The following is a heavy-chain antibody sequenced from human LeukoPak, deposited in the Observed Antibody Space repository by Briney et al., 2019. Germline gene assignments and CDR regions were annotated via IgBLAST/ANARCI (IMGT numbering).Heavy chain of an antibody. CDR1: GYTFTSYD. V-gene: IGHV1-8*01. Sequence: GASVTVSCTASGYTFTSYDIHWVRQATGQGLEWMGWMNPNSGKTGYAQRFQGRVTMTRNTSITTAYMGLSSLRSEDTAMYYCASLIQNVYYGSEGAGYFDLWGRGTLVTVSS. CDR3: ASLIQNVYYGSEGAGYFDL. CDR2: MNPNSGKT. D-gene: IGHD3-10*01. J-gene: IGHJ2*01.